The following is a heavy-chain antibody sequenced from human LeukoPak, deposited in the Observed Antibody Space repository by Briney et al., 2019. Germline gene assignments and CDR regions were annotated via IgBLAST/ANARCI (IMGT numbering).Heavy chain of an antibody. CDR3: ARLVGYYYYMDV. CDR2: IFYSGST. CDR1: SGSISTSNYY. J-gene: IGHJ6*03. V-gene: IGHV4-39*07. Sequence: PSETLSLTCTVSSGSISTSNYYWGWVRQPPGKALEWIGNIFYSGSTYYSPSLKSRVTISLDTSRNQFSLKLSSVTAADTAVYYCARLVGYYYYMDVWGKGTTVTISS. D-gene: IGHD1-26*01.